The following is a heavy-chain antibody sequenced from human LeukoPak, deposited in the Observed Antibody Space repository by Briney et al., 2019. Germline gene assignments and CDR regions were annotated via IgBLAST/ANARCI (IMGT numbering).Heavy chain of an antibody. V-gene: IGHV4-4*07. CDR1: GGSIRNYY. Sequence: SETLSLTCTVSGGSIRNYYWNGIRDPAGKGREWGGRIYTSGTTNYNPSLVRRVIMSVDTSNNQFSLKLTSVTAADTAVYSCARIAKDSSGWSHFDYWGQGILVTVSS. CDR2: IYTSGTT. D-gene: IGHD6-19*01. CDR3: ARIAKDSSGWSHFDY. J-gene: IGHJ4*02.